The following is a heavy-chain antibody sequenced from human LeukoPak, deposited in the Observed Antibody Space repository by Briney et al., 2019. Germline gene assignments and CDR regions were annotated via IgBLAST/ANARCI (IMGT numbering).Heavy chain of an antibody. Sequence: SDTLTLTCTVSGASISSYYWSWIRQPPGEGLAWIGYIYYSGSTNYNPSLKSRVTISVDTSKNQFSLKLSSVTAADTAVYYCARDRMELGAFDIWGQGTMVTVSS. J-gene: IGHJ3*02. D-gene: IGHD1-7*01. CDR2: IYYSGST. CDR1: GASISSYY. V-gene: IGHV4-59*01. CDR3: ARDRMELGAFDI.